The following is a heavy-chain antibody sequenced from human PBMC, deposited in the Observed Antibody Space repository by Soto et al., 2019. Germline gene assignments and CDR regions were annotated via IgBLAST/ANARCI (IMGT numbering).Heavy chain of an antibody. CDR2: INHSGST. D-gene: IGHD3-10*01. CDR1: GGSFSGYY. V-gene: IGHV4-34*01. Sequence: PSETLSLTCAVYGGSFSGYYWSWIRQPPGKGLEWIGEINHSGSTNYNPSLKSRVTISVDTSKNQFSLKLSSVTAADTAVYYCARYPYYYGSGSSHWGQGTLVTVSS. CDR3: ARYPYYYGSGSSH. J-gene: IGHJ4*02.